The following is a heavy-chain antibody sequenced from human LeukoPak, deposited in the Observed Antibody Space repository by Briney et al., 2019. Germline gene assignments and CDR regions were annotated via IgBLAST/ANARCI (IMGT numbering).Heavy chain of an antibody. V-gene: IGHV4-39*07. CDR2: IYYSGST. Sequence: SETLSLTCTVSGDSISSSSYYWGWIRQPPGKGLEWIGCIYYSGSTYYNPSLKSRVTISVDTSKNQFSLKLSSVTAADTAVYYCARRFTVITDWYFDLWGRGTLVTVSS. J-gene: IGHJ2*01. CDR1: GDSISSSSYY. CDR3: ARRFTVITDWYFDL. D-gene: IGHD4-17*01.